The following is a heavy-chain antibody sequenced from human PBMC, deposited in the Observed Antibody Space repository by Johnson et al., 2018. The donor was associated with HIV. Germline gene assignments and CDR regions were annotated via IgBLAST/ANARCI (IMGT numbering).Heavy chain of an antibody. CDR2: IKSKTDGGTT. CDR1: GFTFSNAW. CDR3: TTARNRLWSSSGWTGFWAFDM. V-gene: IGHV3-15*01. D-gene: IGHD6-19*01. J-gene: IGHJ3*02. Sequence: VQLVESGGGLVKPGGSLRLSCAASGFTFSNAWMSWVRQAPGKGLEWVGRIKSKTDGGTTDYAVPVKGRFTISGDDSKNTLYLQMNSLKTEDTAVYYCTTARNRLWSSSGWTGFWAFDMWGQGTMVTVSS.